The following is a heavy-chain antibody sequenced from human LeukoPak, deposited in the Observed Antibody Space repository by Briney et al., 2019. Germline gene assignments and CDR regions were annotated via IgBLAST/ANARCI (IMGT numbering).Heavy chain of an antibody. Sequence: PWETLSLTCTVSGGSISGGDYYWSGIRQPPGKGREGIVYMYYSGSTYYNPSLKSRVTTSADTSKNQLSLKLSSVTAADTAVYYCARPYYYESRIDPWGQGILVTVSS. CDR3: ARPYYYESRIDP. CDR2: MYYSGST. J-gene: IGHJ5*02. D-gene: IGHD3-22*01. CDR1: GGSISGGDYY. V-gene: IGHV4-30-4*01.